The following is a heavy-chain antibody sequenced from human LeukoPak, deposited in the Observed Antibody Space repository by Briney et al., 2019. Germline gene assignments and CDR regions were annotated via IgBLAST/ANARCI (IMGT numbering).Heavy chain of an antibody. J-gene: IGHJ5*02. D-gene: IGHD6-6*01. CDR2: MNPNSGNT. CDR1: GYTFTGYD. V-gene: IGHV1-8*01. CDR3: AKIGAAARRTPNPRWFDP. Sequence: ASVKVSCKASGYTFTGYDINWVRQATGQGLEWMGWMNPNSGNTGYAQKFQGRVSMTWNTSISAAYMELSSLKSEDTAVYYCAKIGAAARRTPNPRWFDPWGQGTLVTVSS.